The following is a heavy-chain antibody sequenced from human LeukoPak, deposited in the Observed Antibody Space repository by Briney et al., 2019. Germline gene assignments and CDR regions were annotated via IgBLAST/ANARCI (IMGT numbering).Heavy chain of an antibody. Sequence: SETLSLTCTVSGGSISSYYWSWIRQPPGKGLECIGFIYYTGSTNYNSSLKSRVTISVDTSKNQFSLRLSSVTAADTAVYYCARVAAAAGTELDYWDQGTLVTVSS. J-gene: IGHJ4*02. CDR3: ARVAAAAGTELDY. CDR2: IYYTGST. D-gene: IGHD6-13*01. CDR1: GGSISSYY. V-gene: IGHV4-59*01.